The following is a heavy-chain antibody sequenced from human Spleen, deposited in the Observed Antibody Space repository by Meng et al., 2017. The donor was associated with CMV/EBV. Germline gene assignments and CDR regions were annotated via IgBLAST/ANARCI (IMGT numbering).Heavy chain of an antibody. D-gene: IGHD2-2*01. V-gene: IGHV1-69*05. CDR2: NIPILGTA. J-gene: IGHJ6*02. Sequence: SVKVSCKASGGRVSSFAIHWVRQAPGQGLEWMGGNIPILGTADYAQKFQGRLTITTDESTNTAYMEVSSLRSEDTAVYYCARAPSSLYGMDVWGLGTTVTVS. CDR1: GGRVSSFA. CDR3: ARAPSSLYGMDV.